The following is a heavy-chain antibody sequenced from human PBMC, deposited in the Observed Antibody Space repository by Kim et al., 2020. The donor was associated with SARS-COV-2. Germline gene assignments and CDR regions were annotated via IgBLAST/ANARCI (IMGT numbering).Heavy chain of an antibody. CDR3: ARYSSSLGMDV. D-gene: IGHD6-6*01. J-gene: IGHJ6*02. CDR2: T. V-gene: IGHV1-46*01. Sequence: TSYAQKFQGRVTMTRDTSTSTVYMELSSLRSEGTAVYYCARYSSSLGMDVWGQGTTVTVSS.